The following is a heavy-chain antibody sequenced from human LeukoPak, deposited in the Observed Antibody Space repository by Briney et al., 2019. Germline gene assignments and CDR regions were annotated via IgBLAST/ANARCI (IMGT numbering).Heavy chain of an antibody. CDR1: GYSFTSYW. V-gene: IGHV5-51*01. D-gene: IGHD2-15*01. Sequence: GESLKISCKGSGYSFTSYWIGWVRQMPGKGVEWMGIIYPGDSDTRYSPSFQGQVTISADKSISTAYLQWSSLKASDTAMYYCARGGIDCSGSSCYLAWFDPWGQGTLVTVSS. J-gene: IGHJ5*02. CDR3: ARGGIDCSGSSCYLAWFDP. CDR2: IYPGDSDT.